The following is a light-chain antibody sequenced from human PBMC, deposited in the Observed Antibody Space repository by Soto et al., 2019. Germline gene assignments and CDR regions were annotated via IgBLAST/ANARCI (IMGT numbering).Light chain of an antibody. Sequence: DIVMTQSPDSLAVSLGERATINCRSSQSVLYSTNNKNYLAWYQQKPGQPPKLLIYWASTRESGVPDRFSASGSGTDFTLTISRLQAEDVAVYCQQYLNPPQNFGQGTKVEIK. CDR2: WAS. V-gene: IGKV4-1*01. CDR1: QSVLYSTNNKNY. CDR3: QQYLNPPQN. J-gene: IGKJ1*01.